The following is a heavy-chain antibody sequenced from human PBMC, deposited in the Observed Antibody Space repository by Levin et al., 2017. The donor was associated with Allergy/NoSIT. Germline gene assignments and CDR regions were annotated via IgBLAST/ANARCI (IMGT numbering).Heavy chain of an antibody. CDR2: ISSSSSTI. Sequence: GESLKISCAASGFTFSNYIMNWVRQVPGKGLEWVSYISSSSSTISYADSVKGRFTISRDNAKNSLYLQMNSLRAEDTAVYYCARDALTIFGVVRSEGGIDYWGQGTLVTVSS. CDR1: GFTFSNYI. V-gene: IGHV3-48*01. CDR3: ARDALTIFGVVRSEGGIDY. J-gene: IGHJ4*02. D-gene: IGHD3-3*01.